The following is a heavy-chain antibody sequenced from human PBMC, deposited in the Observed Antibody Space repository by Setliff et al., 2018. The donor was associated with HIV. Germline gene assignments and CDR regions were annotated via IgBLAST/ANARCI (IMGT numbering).Heavy chain of an antibody. Sequence: GGSLRLSCAASGFTFSSYAMHWVRQAPGKGLEWAAIISYDGSNKYYADSVKGRFTISRDNSKNTLYVQMNSLRAEDTAVYYCARDPIEGYPDSFDYWGQGTLVTVSS. J-gene: IGHJ4*02. CDR1: GFTFSSYA. V-gene: IGHV3-30*04. CDR3: ARDPIEGYPDSFDY. D-gene: IGHD1-26*01. CDR2: ISYDGSNK.